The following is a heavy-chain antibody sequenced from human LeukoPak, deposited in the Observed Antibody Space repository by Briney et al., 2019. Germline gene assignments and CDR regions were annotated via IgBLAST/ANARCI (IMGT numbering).Heavy chain of an antibody. CDR2: ISWNSGTK. Sequence: GGSLRLPCAASGFTFDDYAMHWVRQAPGKGLEWVSGISWNSGTKGYADSVKGRFTISRDNAKNSLYLQMNSLRGEDAALYYCAVLHYYAMDVWGQGTTVTVSS. J-gene: IGHJ6*02. V-gene: IGHV3-9*01. CDR1: GFTFDDYA. CDR3: AVLHYYAMDV. D-gene: IGHD2-8*01.